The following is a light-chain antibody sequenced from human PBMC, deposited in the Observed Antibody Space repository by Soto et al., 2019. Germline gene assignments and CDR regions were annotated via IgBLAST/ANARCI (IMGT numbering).Light chain of an antibody. CDR1: QSVLTSSNNKNY. V-gene: IGKV4-1*01. CDR2: WAS. Sequence: DIVMTQSPDSLAVSLGERATINCKSSQSVLTSSNNKNYLAWYQQKPGQPPKLLIYWASTRESGVPDRFSGSGSGTDVTLTSSSLQAEDAAVYYCQQYYSIPRTFGQGTRVEIK. J-gene: IGKJ1*01. CDR3: QQYYSIPRT.